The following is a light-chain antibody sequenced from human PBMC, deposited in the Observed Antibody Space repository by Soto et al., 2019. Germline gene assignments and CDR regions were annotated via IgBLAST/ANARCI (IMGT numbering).Light chain of an antibody. V-gene: IGKV3-15*01. CDR3: QQYNKWPPMT. Sequence: EVVMTQSPATLSVSPGERATLSCRASQSVGSDVAWYQQKPGQAPRLLIWRASTRATGVPGRFSGSGSGTEFSLTISSLQSEDFAVYYCQQYNKWPPMTFGGGSKVEIK. CDR1: QSVGSD. CDR2: RAS. J-gene: IGKJ4*01.